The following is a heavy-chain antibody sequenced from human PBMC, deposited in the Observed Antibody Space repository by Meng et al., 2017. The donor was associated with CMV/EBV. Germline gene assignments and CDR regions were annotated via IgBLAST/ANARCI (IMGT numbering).Heavy chain of an antibody. J-gene: IGHJ4*02. CDR1: GGSISSSSYY. D-gene: IGHD6-19*01. CDR3: ARAVGGSGWYYFDY. V-gene: IGHV4-39*07. CDR2: IYYSGST. Sequence: PETLSLTGIVSGGSISSSSYYWGWTRQPPGKGLEWIGSIYYSGSTYYNPSLKSRVTISVDTSKNQFSLKLSSVTAADTAVYYCARAVGGSGWYYFDYWGQGTLVTVSS.